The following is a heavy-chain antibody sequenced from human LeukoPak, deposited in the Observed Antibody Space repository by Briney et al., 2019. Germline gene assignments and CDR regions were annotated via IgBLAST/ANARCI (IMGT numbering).Heavy chain of an antibody. Sequence: SETLSLTCTVSGGSISSSSYYWGWIRQPPGKGLEWIGSIYYSGSTNYNPSLKSRVTISVDTSKNQFSLKLSSVTAADTAVYYCARHIKGPRVSNAFDIWGQGTMVTVSS. CDR3: ARHIKGPRVSNAFDI. CDR1: GGSISSSSYY. CDR2: IYYSGST. V-gene: IGHV4-39*01. J-gene: IGHJ3*02. D-gene: IGHD3-10*01.